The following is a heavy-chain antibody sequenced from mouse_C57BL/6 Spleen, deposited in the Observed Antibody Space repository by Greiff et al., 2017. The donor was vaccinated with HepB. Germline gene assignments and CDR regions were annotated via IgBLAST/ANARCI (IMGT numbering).Heavy chain of an antibody. CDR1: GYTFTNYW. D-gene: IGHD1-1*01. V-gene: IGHV1-63*01. J-gene: IGHJ1*03. CDR3: ARSVITTVVAWYFDV. Sequence: VMLVESGAELVRPGTSVKMSCKASGYTFTNYWIGWAKQRPGHGLEWIGDIYPGGGYTNYNEKFKGKATLTADKSSSTAYMQFSSLTSEDSAIYYCARSVITTVVAWYFDVWGTGTTVTVSS. CDR2: IYPGGGYT.